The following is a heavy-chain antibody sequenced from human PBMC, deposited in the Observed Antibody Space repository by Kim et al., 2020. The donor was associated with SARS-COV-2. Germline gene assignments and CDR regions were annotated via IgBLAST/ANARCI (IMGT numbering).Heavy chain of an antibody. D-gene: IGHD6-19*01. J-gene: IGHJ5*02. Sequence: KGRFTISRDNAKNSLYLQMNSLRAEDTAVYYCARSHELAVAGRGDRWFDPWGQGTLVTVSS. V-gene: IGHV3-11*06. CDR3: ARSHELAVAGRGDRWFDP.